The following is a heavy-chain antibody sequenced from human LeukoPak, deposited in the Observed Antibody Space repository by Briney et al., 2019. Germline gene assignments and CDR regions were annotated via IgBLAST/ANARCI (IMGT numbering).Heavy chain of an antibody. J-gene: IGHJ3*02. CDR3: ARDRGDSLDI. CDR1: GFTFGNYE. CDR2: ISKSGTTK. D-gene: IGHD2-21*02. V-gene: IGHV3-48*03. Sequence: GGSLRLSCAASGFTFGNYEMNWVRQAPGKGLEWVSYISKSGTTKYYADSVKGRFTISRDNAKNSLYLQMNSLRAEDTAVYYCARDRGDSLDIWGQGTMVTVSS.